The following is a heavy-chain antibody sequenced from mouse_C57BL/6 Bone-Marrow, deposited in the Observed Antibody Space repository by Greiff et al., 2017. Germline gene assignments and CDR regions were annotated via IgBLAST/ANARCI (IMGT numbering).Heavy chain of an antibody. J-gene: IGHJ2*01. V-gene: IGHV5-6*01. CDR1: GFTFSSYG. CDR2: ISSGGSYT. D-gene: IGHD1-1*01. CDR3: ARHRYYYGSSYDY. Sequence: EVKLMESGGDLVKPGGSLKLSCAASGFTFSSYGMSWVRQTPDKRLEWVATISSGGSYTYYPDSVKGRFTISRDNAKNTLDLQMSRLKSEDTARYYWARHRYYYGSSYDYWGQGTTLTVSS.